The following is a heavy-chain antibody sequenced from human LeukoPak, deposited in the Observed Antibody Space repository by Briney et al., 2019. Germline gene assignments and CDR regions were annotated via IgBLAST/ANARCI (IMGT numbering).Heavy chain of an antibody. CDR1: GFTFSSYS. CDR2: ISSSSSYI. J-gene: IGHJ4*02. CDR3: ARDSRHYYDSSGYPY. Sequence: PGGSLRLSCAASGFTFSSYSMNWVRQAPGKGLEWVSSISSSSSYIYYADSVKGRFTISRDNAKNSLYLQMNSLRAEDTAVYYCARDSRHYYDSSGYPYWGQGTLVTVSS. D-gene: IGHD3-22*01. V-gene: IGHV3-21*01.